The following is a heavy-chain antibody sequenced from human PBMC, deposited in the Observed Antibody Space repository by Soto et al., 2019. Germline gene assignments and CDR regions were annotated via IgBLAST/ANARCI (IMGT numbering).Heavy chain of an antibody. D-gene: IGHD3-22*01. J-gene: IGHJ4*02. CDR1: GFTFSSYA. CDR2: ISGSGGST. CDR3: AKTGSGYYLLTY. Sequence: SGFTFSSYAMSWVRQAPGKGLEWVSAISGSGGSTYYADSVKGRFTISRDNSKNTLYLQMNSLRAEDTAVYYCAKTGSGYYLLTYWGQGTLVTVSS. V-gene: IGHV3-23*01.